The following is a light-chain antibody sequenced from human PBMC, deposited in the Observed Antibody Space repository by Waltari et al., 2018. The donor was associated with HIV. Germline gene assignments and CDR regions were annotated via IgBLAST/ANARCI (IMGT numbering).Light chain of an antibody. V-gene: IGKV2-28*01. CDR3: MQALQTPLT. CDR1: QSLLHSNGYNY. Sequence: DIVMTQSPLSLPVTPGAPSSISCRSSQSLLHSNGYNYLDWYLQKPGQSPQLLIYLGSNRASGVPDRCSGSGSGTDFTLKISRVEAEDVGVYYCMQALQTPLTFGGGTKVEIK. CDR2: LGS. J-gene: IGKJ4*01.